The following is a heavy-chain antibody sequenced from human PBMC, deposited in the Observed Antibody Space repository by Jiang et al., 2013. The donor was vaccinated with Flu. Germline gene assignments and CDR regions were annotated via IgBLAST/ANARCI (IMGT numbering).Heavy chain of an antibody. V-gene: IGHV1-46*01. J-gene: IGHJ4*02. CDR1: GYAFTSYY. D-gene: IGHD6-19*01. Sequence: KASGYAFTSYYMHWVRQAPGQGLEWMGIVNPSGGSTNYAQKFQGRVTMTRDTSTSTVYMELSSLRSEDTAVYYCARDNSVAVALIFWGQGTLVTVSS. CDR3: ARDNSVAVALIF. CDR2: VNPSGGST.